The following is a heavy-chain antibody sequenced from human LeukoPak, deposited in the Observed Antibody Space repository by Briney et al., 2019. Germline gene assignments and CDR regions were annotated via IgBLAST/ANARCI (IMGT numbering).Heavy chain of an antibody. CDR3: AKGIGSGYGEDYFDY. Sequence: LSGGSLRLSCAASGFMFDDYAMHWVRQAPGKGLEWVSLINGDGGTTYYADSVKGRFTISRDNSKNSLFLQVNSLRTEDTALYYCAKGIGSGYGEDYFDYWGQGTLVTVSS. V-gene: IGHV3-43*02. J-gene: IGHJ4*02. CDR2: INGDGGTT. D-gene: IGHD5-12*01. CDR1: GFMFDDYA.